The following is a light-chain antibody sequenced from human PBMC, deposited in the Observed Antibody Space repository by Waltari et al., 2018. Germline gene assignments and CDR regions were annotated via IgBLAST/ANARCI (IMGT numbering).Light chain of an antibody. CDR2: EAS. CDR1: QSVSRY. J-gene: IGKJ1*01. CDR3: QKYGTLPAT. Sequence: IVLTQSPGTLSLSQGERATLPFRASQSVSRYLTWYQQKPGQAPRPRIYEASRRATGIPDRFSGSGSGTDFTLTISRLEPEDFAVYYCQKYGTLPATFGQGTKVEIK. V-gene: IGKV3-20*01.